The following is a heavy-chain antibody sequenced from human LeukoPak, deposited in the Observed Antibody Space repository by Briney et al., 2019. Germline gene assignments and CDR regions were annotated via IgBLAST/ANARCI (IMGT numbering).Heavy chain of an antibody. V-gene: IGHV4-59*01. D-gene: IGHD5-18*01. CDR1: GGSISSYY. CDR2: IYYSVST. CDR3: ASVVRGYSYY. J-gene: IGHJ4*02. Sequence: SETLSLTCTVSGGSISSYYWSWIRQPPGKGLEWIGYIYYSVSTNYNPSLKSRVTISVDTSKNQFSLTLSSVTAADTAVYYCASVVRGYSYYWGQGTLVTVSS.